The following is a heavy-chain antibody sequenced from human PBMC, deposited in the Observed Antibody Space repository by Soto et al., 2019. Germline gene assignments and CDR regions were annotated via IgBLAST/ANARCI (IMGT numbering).Heavy chain of an antibody. Sequence: GGSLRLSCAASGFTFKSYGMHWVRQAPGKGLEWVAVISYDGNNKYYADSVKGRFTISRAIPKNTLYLQLNSLRAEDTAVYYCAKEVLYKTLDYWGQGKLVTVSS. CDR1: GFTFKSYG. D-gene: IGHD1-1*01. V-gene: IGHV3-30*18. CDR3: AKEVLYKTLDY. CDR2: ISYDGNNK. J-gene: IGHJ4*02.